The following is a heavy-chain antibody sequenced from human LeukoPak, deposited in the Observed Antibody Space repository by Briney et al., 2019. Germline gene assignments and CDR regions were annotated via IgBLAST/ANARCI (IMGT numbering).Heavy chain of an antibody. Sequence: PSETLSLTCTVSGGSISSSSYYWGWIRQPPGKGLEWIGSIYYSGSTYYNPSLKSRVTISVDTSKNQFSLKLSSVTAADTAVYYCARSYGGTTADYWGQGTLVTVSS. CDR1: GGSISSSSYY. CDR3: ARSYGGTTADY. D-gene: IGHD5-18*01. J-gene: IGHJ4*02. CDR2: IYYSGST. V-gene: IGHV4-39*01.